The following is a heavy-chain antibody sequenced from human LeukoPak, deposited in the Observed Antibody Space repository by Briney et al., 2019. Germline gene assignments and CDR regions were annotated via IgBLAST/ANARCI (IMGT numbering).Heavy chain of an antibody. J-gene: IGHJ4*02. CDR1: GGTFNSYV. CDR3: ARDLRYFVS. CDR2: LIPIFGTA. Sequence: ASVKVSCKASGGTFNSYVISWVRQAPGQGLEWMGGLIPIFGTANYAQKFQGRVTIIADESTSTAYMELSSLRSEDTAVYYCARDLRYFVSWGQGTLVTVSS. D-gene: IGHD3-9*01. V-gene: IGHV1-69*13.